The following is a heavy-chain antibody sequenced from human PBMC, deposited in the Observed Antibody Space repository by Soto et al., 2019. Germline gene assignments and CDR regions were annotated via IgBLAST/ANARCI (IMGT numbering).Heavy chain of an antibody. CDR1: GYTFTSYY. D-gene: IGHD4-17*01. CDR3: ARAASVTTERYYYYGIDV. J-gene: IGHJ6*02. CDR2: INPCGGST. Sequence: QVQLVQSGAEVKKPGASVKVSCKASGYTFTSYYMHWVRQVHGQGLVWMGIINPCGGSTSYAKKFQGKVTMTRTTSKNTFYIELSSLRSDDTAVDYGARAASVTTERYYYYGIDVWGQGTTVTVSS. V-gene: IGHV1-46*01.